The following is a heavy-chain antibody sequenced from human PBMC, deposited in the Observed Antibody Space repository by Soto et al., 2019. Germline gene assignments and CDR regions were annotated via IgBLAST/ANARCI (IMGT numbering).Heavy chain of an antibody. CDR1: GYTFTSYG. CDR2: ISAYNYNT. CDR3: ARVVGALGHWFDP. D-gene: IGHD1-26*01. J-gene: IGHJ5*02. Sequence: QVQLVQSGAEVKKPGASVKVSCKASGYTFTSYGLSWVRQAPGQGLEWMGRISAYNYNTNYAQKLQGRVTMTTDTSKSTDYMELRRLRSDDTAVYYCARVVGALGHWFDPWGQGTLVTVSS. V-gene: IGHV1-18*01.